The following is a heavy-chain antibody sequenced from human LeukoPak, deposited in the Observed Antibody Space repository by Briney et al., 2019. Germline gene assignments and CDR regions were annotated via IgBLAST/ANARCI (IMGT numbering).Heavy chain of an antibody. Sequence: QPGRSLRLSCAASAFTLSSYGMHWVRQAPGEGLEWVAVLSYDGSNKYYADSVKGRFTISRDNSKNTLYLQMNSLRAEDTAVYYCAKDADIAAAAYYFDYWGQGILVTVSS. D-gene: IGHD6-13*01. J-gene: IGHJ4*02. CDR2: LSYDGSNK. V-gene: IGHV3-30*18. CDR1: AFTLSSYG. CDR3: AKDADIAAAAYYFDY.